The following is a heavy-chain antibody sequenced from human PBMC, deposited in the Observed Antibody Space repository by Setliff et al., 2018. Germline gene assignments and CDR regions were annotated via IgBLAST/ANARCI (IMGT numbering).Heavy chain of an antibody. Sequence: PSETLSLTCAVYGGSSSGYYWSWIRQPPGKGLEWIGEINHSGSTNYNPSLKSRVTISVDTSKNQFSLKLSSVTAADTAVYYCASNALPHYDYSNYEGLYDYYYYMDVWGKGTTVTVSS. CDR2: INHSGST. D-gene: IGHD4-4*01. CDR3: ASNALPHYDYSNYEGLYDYYYYMDV. V-gene: IGHV4-34*01. J-gene: IGHJ6*03. CDR1: GGSSSGYY.